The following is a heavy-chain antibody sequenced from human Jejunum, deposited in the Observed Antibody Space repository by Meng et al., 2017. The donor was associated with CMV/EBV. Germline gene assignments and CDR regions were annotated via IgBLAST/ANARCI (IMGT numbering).Heavy chain of an antibody. J-gene: IGHJ4*02. D-gene: IGHD2-21*02. CDR1: GLPFRSSG. CDR3: ARDKGVHCLDY. Sequence: CAASGLPFRSSGMPWVRQAPGKGLEWVAMIWSDGSNKYYADSVEGRFTISRDNSKNTLYLQMNSLRAEDTAVYYCARDKGVHCLDYWGQGTLVTVSS. V-gene: IGHV3-33*01. CDR2: IWSDGSNK.